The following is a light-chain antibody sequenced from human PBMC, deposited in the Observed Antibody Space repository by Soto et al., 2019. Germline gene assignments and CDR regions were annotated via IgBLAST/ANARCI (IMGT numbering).Light chain of an antibody. J-gene: IGLJ2*01. V-gene: IGLV2-14*01. CDR2: EVS. Sequence: QSALTQPASVSGSPGQSITISCTGTSSDVGGYNYVSWYQQYPGKAPKLMIYEVSNRPSGVSNRFSGSKSGNTASLTISGLQAEDDADYYCSSYTSSGTLMVFGGGTQLTVL. CDR3: SSYTSSGTLMV. CDR1: SSDVGGYNY.